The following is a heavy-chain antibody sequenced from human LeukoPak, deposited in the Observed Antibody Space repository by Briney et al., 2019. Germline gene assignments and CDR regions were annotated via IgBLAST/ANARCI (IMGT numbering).Heavy chain of an antibody. CDR3: ARGVPFDP. CDR2: IYYSATT. Sequence: SETLSLTCTVSGGSITHYYWSWIRQPPGKGLEWIGYIYYSATTNYNPSLKSRVTISIDASKNQFSLNLTSFTAADTAVYYCARGVPFDPWGQGTQVTVSS. J-gene: IGHJ5*02. CDR1: GGSITHYY. D-gene: IGHD4/OR15-4a*01. V-gene: IGHV4-59*01.